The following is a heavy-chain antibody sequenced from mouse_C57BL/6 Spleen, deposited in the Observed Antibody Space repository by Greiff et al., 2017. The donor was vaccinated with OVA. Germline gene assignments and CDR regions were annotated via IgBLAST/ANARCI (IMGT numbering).Heavy chain of an antibody. V-gene: IGHV1-82*01. CDR3: ARSRDYDPPFDY. CDR2: IYPGDGDT. Sequence: QVQLKQSGPELVKPGASVKISCKASGYAFSSSWMNWVKQRPGKGLEWIGRIYPGDGDTNYNGKFKGKATLTADKSSSTAYMQLSSLTSEDSAVYFCARSRDYDPPFDYWGQGTTLTVSS. J-gene: IGHJ2*01. CDR1: GYAFSSSW. D-gene: IGHD2-4*01.